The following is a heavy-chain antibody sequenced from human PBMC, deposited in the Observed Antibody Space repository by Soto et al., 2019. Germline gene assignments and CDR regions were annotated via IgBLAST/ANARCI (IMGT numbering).Heavy chain of an antibody. CDR1: GYTLTELS. V-gene: IGHV1-24*01. CDR2: FDPEDGET. CDR3: ATDRPGTTRFDY. D-gene: IGHD1-7*01. J-gene: IGHJ4*02. Sequence: ASVKVSCKVSGYTLTELSMHWVRQAPGKGIEWMGGFDPEDGETIYAQKFQGRVTMTEDTSTDTAYMELSSLRYEDTAVYYCATDRPGTTRFDYWGQGTLVTVSS.